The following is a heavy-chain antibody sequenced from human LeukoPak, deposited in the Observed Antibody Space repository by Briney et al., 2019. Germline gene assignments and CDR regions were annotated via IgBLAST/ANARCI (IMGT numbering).Heavy chain of an antibody. Sequence: GGCPRLSCAASGFPFSSDAMHWVREAPGRGLEYISAISTNIGDSTWYADSVKGRFTISRDNSKNTLHLQMGGLRAEDTAVYYCARDAWGSGIYYDVWGRRTLV. CDR2: ISTNIGDST. CDR1: GFPFSSDA. CDR3: ARDAWGSGIYYDV. D-gene: IGHD3-10*01. V-gene: IGHV3-64*02. J-gene: IGHJ2*01.